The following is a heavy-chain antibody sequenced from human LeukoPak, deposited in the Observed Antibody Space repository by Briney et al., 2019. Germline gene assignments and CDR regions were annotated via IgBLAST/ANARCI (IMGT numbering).Heavy chain of an antibody. V-gene: IGHV4-39*01. CDR3: ARHLLKIDIVVVVAAASNWFDP. CDR1: GGSISSSSYY. Sequence: SETLSLTCTVSGGSISSSSYYWGWIRQPPGKGLEWIGSIYYSGSTYYNPSLKSRVTISVDTSKNQFSLKLSSVTAADTAVYYCARHLLKIDIVVVVAAASNWFDPWGQGTLVTVSS. CDR2: IYYSGST. J-gene: IGHJ5*02. D-gene: IGHD2-15*01.